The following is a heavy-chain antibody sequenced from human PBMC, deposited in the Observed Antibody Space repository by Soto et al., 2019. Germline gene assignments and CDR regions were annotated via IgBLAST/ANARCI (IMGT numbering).Heavy chain of an antibody. CDR2: IIPLFGTP. CDR1: GGPFSSYG. Sequence: QVLLMQSGAEVKKPGSSVKVSCTSSGGPFSSYGISWVRQAPGQGLEWLGGIIPLFGTPSYARKFQDRLTISADESTTTAYMELSSLTSEDTDMYFCARDGTIQMANFDFWGQGTLVTVSS. CDR3: ARDGTIQMANFDF. J-gene: IGHJ4*02. D-gene: IGHD1-1*01. V-gene: IGHV1-69*01.